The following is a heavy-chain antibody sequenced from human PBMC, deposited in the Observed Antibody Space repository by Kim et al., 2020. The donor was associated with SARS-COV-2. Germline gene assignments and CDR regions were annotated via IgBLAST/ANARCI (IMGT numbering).Heavy chain of an antibody. CDR2: IWYDGSNK. J-gene: IGHJ6*02. V-gene: IGHV3-33*01. CDR1: GFTFSSYG. Sequence: GGSLRLSCAASGFTFSSYGMHWVRQAPGKGREWLAVIWYDGSNKYYADSVKGRFTISRDNSKNTLYLQMNSLRAEDTAVYYCARDLRWGSYYYYGMDVWGQGTTVTVSS. CDR3: ARDLRWGSYYYYGMDV. D-gene: IGHD7-27*01.